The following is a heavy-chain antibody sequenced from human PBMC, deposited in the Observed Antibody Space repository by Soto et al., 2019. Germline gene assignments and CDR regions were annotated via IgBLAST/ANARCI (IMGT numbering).Heavy chain of an antibody. CDR1: GGAFSSYT. V-gene: IGHV1-69*08. CDR3: AREDYGDHQLDY. Sequence: QVQLVQSGAEVKKPGSSMKVSCKASGGAFSSYTFSWVRQAPGQGLEWMGRTIPILAVTNYAQKFQGRFTITADKSTTTVYMELNSLRSEDTAVYYCAREDYGDHQLDYWGQGTLVAVSS. D-gene: IGHD4-17*01. CDR2: TIPILAVT. J-gene: IGHJ4*02.